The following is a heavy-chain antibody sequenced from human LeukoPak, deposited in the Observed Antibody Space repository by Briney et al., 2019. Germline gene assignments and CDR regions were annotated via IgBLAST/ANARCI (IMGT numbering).Heavy chain of an antibody. CDR2: INPSGGST. J-gene: IGHJ5*02. V-gene: IGHV1-46*01. CDR1: GYTFTSYY. CDR3: ARDLDAGASERWFDP. Sequence: ASVKVSCKASGYTFTSYYMHWVRQAPGQGLEWMGIINPSGGSTSYAQKFQGRVTMTRDTSTSTVYMELSSLRSEDMAVYYCARDLDAGASERWFDPWGQGTLVTVSS. D-gene: IGHD1-26*01.